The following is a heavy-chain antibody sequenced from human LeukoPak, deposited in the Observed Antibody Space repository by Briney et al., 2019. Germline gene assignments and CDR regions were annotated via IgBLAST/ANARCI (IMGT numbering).Heavy chain of an antibody. V-gene: IGHV1-18*01. CDR1: GYIFINSG. CDR2: IRGSNGDT. CDR3: AGIGMGDYGDYGGG. D-gene: IGHD4-17*01. Sequence: ASVKVSCKASGYIFINSGISWVRQAPGQGLEWMGWIRGSNGDTNYAENLQGRVTVTTDTSTSTAYMELRSLRSDDTAVYYCAGIGMGDYGDYGGGWGQGTLVTVSS. J-gene: IGHJ4*02.